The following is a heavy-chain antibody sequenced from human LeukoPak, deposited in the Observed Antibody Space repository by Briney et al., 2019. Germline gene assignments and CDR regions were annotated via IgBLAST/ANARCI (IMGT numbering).Heavy chain of an antibody. V-gene: IGHV4-39*01. CDR3: ARTRYYDFWSGYRDFDY. D-gene: IGHD3-3*01. CDR2: IYYSQTT. Sequence: SETLSLTCTVSGGSISSSSYYWGWIRQPPGKGLEWIGSIYYSQTTYYNPSLKSRVTMSVNTSKNQFSLKLSPVTAADTAVYYCARTRYYDFWSGYRDFDYWGQGTLVTVSS. CDR1: GGSISSSSYY. J-gene: IGHJ4*02.